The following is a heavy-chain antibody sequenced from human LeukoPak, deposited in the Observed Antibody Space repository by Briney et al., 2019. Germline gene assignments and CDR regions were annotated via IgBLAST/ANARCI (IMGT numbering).Heavy chain of an antibody. D-gene: IGHD3-3*01. CDR2: ISYDGSNK. Sequence: GRSLRLSCAASGFTFSSYGMHWVRQAPGKGLEWVAVISYDGSNKYYADSVKGRFTISRDNSKNTLYLQMNSLRAEDTAVYYCARPPYDFWSGYYGMDVWGQGTTVTVSS. CDR1: GFTFSSYG. CDR3: ARPPYDFWSGYYGMDV. V-gene: IGHV3-30*03. J-gene: IGHJ6*02.